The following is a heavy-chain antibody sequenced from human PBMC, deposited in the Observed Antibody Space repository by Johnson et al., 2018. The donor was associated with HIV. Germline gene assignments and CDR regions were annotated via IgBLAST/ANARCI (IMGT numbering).Heavy chain of an antibody. CDR3: ARAIAAAGSSLEDDA. V-gene: IGHV3-20*04. CDR2: IHWNGNTI. J-gene: IGHJ3*01. Sequence: VQLVESGGGVVRPGGSLRLSCATSGFTFDNYGMNWVRQAPGKGLEWVSGIHWNGNTIGYADPVKGRFTISRDNTENALYLQMNSLRAEDTALYYCARAIAAAGSSLEDDAWGQGTMVTVSS. D-gene: IGHD6-13*01. CDR1: GFTFDNYG.